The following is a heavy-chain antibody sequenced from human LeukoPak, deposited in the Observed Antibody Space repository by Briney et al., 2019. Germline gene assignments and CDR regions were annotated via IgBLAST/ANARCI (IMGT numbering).Heavy chain of an antibody. Sequence: SETLSLTCAVYGGSFSGYYWSWVRQPPGKGGEGVGEINHSGSTTYNPSRKSRGTITVDTSKNQFSLKLTSLTAADTAVYYCAREDLGAETTMDYWGQGTLVTVSS. CDR3: AREDLGAETTMDY. CDR1: GGSFSGYY. V-gene: IGHV4-34*01. J-gene: IGHJ4*02. CDR2: INHSGST. D-gene: IGHD1-1*01.